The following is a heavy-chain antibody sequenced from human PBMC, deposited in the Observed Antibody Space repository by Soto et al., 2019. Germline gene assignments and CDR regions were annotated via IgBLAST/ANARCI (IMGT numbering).Heavy chain of an antibody. J-gene: IGHJ4*02. CDR3: ASSYGSGYRAFDY. CDR2: INPSGGST. V-gene: IGHV1-46*02. D-gene: IGHD3-10*01. Sequence: SVKVSCKACRYTYNSCYMHWVQHAPGQGLEWMGIINPSGGSTSYAQKFQGRVTMTGDKSTSTAYMELSSLRSEDTAIYYCASSYGSGYRAFDYWGQGALVTVSS. CDR1: RYTYNSCY.